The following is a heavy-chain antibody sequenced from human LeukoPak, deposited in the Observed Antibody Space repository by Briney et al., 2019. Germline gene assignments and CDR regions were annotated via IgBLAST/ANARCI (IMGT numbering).Heavy chain of an antibody. V-gene: IGHV1-69*13. Sequence: SVKVSCKASGGTFSSYAISWVRQAPGQGLEWMGGIIPIFGTANYAQKFQGRVTITADESTSSAYMEPSSLRSEDTAVYYCARKLAYSSGELWFDPWGQGTLVTVSS. CDR2: IIPIFGTA. CDR3: ARKLAYSSGELWFDP. CDR1: GGTFSSYA. D-gene: IGHD6-19*01. J-gene: IGHJ5*02.